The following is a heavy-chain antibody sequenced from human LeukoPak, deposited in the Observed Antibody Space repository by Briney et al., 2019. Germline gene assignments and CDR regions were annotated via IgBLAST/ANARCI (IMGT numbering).Heavy chain of an antibody. CDR3: AKSNGYGLVDI. V-gene: IGHV4-38-2*02. D-gene: IGHD3-10*01. CDR1: GYSISSGYY. Sequence: SETLSLTCTVSGYSISSGYYWGWIRQPPGKGLEWIGNIFYSGSTYYSPSLKSRVTISLDTSRNQFSLKLNSVTAADTAVYYCAKSNGYGLVDIWGQGTMVTVSS. J-gene: IGHJ3*02. CDR2: IFYSGST.